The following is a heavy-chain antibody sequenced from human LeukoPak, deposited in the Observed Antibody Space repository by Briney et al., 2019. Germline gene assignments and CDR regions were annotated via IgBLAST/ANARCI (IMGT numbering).Heavy chain of an antibody. V-gene: IGHV3-23*01. D-gene: IGHD5-24*01. CDR1: GFTFSSSA. Sequence: SGGSLRLSCAASGFTFSSSAMTWVRQAPGKGLEWVSLIGSSGCSTYYADSVKGRFTISRDNSKNTLSLQMNSLRVEDTAIYYCAKDIQLSTWGLGTMVSVSS. CDR2: IGSSGCST. J-gene: IGHJ3*01. CDR3: AKDIQLST.